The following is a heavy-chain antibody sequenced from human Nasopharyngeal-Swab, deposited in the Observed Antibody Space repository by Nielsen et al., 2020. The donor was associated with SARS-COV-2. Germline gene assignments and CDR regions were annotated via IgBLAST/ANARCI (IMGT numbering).Heavy chain of an antibody. CDR2: IYSGGST. CDR3: ARDRTDYCTNGVCYPASYYYGMDV. D-gene: IGHD2-8*01. J-gene: IGHJ6*02. Sequence: GESLKISCAASVFTVSSNYMSWVRQAPGKGLEWVSVIYSGGSTYYADSVKGRFTISRDNSKNTLYLQMNSLRAEDTAVYYCARDRTDYCTNGVCYPASYYYGMDVWGQGTTVTVSS. V-gene: IGHV3-66*01. CDR1: VFTVSSNY.